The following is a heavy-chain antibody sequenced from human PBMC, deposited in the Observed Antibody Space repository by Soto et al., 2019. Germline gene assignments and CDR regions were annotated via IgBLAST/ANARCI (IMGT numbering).Heavy chain of an antibody. V-gene: IGHV1-18*01. CDR2: ISAFNGNT. J-gene: IGHJ4*02. D-gene: IGHD5-18*01. Sequence: QVQLVQSGPEVKKPGASVKVSCKASGYTFISYGISWVRQAPGQGLEWMGRISAFNGNTNYAQKVQGRVTMTTDTFTITAYMELRSLRSDDTAVYFCAREDTAVALDYWGQGTLVSVSS. CDR3: AREDTAVALDY. CDR1: GYTFISYG.